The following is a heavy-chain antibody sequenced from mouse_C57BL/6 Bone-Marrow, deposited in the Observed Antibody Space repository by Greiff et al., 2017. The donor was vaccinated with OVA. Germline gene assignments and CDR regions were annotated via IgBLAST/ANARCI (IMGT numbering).Heavy chain of an antibody. Sequence: EVQLVESGPGLVKPSQSLSLTCSVTGYSITSGYYWNWLRQFPGNKLEWMGYISYDGSNNYNPSLKNRISITRDTSKNQFFLKLNSVTTEDTATYYCARVGYYSNYLYYFDYWGQGTTLTVSS. CDR3: ARVGYYSNYLYYFDY. J-gene: IGHJ2*01. D-gene: IGHD2-5*01. CDR2: ISYDGSN. CDR1: GYSITSGYY. V-gene: IGHV3-6*01.